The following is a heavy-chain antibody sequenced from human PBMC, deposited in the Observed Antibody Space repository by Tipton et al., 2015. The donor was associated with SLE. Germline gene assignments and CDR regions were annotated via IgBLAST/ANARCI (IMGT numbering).Heavy chain of an antibody. D-gene: IGHD6-6*01. V-gene: IGHV3-48*03. Sequence: SLRLSCAASGFTFSNFEGNWIRQAPGKGLEWVSYISSSGSGSIILYADSVKGRFTVSRDNSKTTLYLQMNSLRVEDTAIYYCAMDMRAEQVGALGSWGLGALVTVSS. CDR1: GFTFSNFE. CDR2: ISSSGSGSII. J-gene: IGHJ5*02. CDR3: AMDMRAEQVGALGS.